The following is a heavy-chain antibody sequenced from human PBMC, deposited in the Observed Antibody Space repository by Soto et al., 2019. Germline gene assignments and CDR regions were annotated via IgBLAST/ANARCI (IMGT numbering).Heavy chain of an antibody. J-gene: IGHJ4*02. CDR3: ARGGAMGVDY. V-gene: IGHV3-74*01. D-gene: IGHD1-26*01. Sequence: EVQLVESGGGLVQPGGSLRLSCTASGFTFNNKWMHWVRQAPGKGLVWVSRIDGYSTTTNYADSVKGRFTISRDNAKNTVFLHVNSLTDEDTVVYYCARGGAMGVDYWGQGTLVTVSS. CDR2: IDGYSTTT. CDR1: GFTFNNKW.